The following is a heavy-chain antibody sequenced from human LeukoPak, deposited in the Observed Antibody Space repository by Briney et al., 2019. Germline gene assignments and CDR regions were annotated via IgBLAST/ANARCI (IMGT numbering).Heavy chain of an antibody. CDR3: GGGDWNDGPFDY. Sequence: GASVKVSCKASGYTFTSYGISWVRQAPGQGLEWMGWISAYNGNTNYAQKLQGRVTMTTDTSTSTAYMELSSLRSEDTAVYYCGGGDWNDGPFDYWGQGTLVTVSS. CDR2: ISAYNGNT. D-gene: IGHD1-1*01. J-gene: IGHJ4*02. V-gene: IGHV1-18*01. CDR1: GYTFTSYG.